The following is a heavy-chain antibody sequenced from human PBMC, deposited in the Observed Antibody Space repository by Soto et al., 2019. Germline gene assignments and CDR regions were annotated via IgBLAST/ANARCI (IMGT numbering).Heavy chain of an antibody. J-gene: IGHJ4*02. CDR2: ISANNGNT. V-gene: IGHV1-18*01. Sequence: QVQLVQSGAEVKKPGDSVRVSCKASGYTFTSYGIGWVRQAPGQGLEGMGWISANNGNTKYAQKGQGRVTMTTEASTSTAYMELRSLRSDDAAVYYCARDGYFDHWGQGTLVTVSS. CDR1: GYTFTSYG. CDR3: ARDGYFDH.